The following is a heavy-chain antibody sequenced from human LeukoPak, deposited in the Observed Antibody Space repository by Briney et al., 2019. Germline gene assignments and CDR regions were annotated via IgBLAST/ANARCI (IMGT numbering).Heavy chain of an antibody. CDR3: ARGDSTKKGFDV. CDR1: GDSASSNSVT. V-gene: IGHV6-1*01. J-gene: IGHJ3*01. CDR2: TYYRSKWYN. D-gene: IGHD6-13*01. Sequence: SQTLSLTCAISGDSASSNSVTWNWIRQSPSRGLEWLGRTYYRSKWYNDYAVSVKSRIAVNPDTSKNQFSLQLNSVTPEDTAVYYCARGDSTKKGFDVWVQGTMVTVSS.